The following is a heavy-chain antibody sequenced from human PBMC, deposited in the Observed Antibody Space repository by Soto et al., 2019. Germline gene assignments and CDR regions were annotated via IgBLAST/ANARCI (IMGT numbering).Heavy chain of an antibody. CDR2: INPNSGGT. Sequence: ASVKASFKASGYTFTGYYMHWVRQAPGQGLEWMGWINPNSGGTNYAQKFQGWVTMTRDTSISTAYMELSRLRSDDTAVYYCARANSSSWYGSGYYYGMDVWGQGTTVTVSS. CDR1: GYTFTGYY. J-gene: IGHJ6*02. CDR3: ARANSSSWYGSGYYYGMDV. D-gene: IGHD6-13*01. V-gene: IGHV1-2*04.